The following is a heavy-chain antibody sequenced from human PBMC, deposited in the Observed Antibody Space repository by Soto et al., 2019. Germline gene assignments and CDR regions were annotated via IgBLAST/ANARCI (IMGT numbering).Heavy chain of an antibody. J-gene: IGHJ4*02. CDR1: GFTFSSYA. Sequence: GGSLRLSCAASGFTFSSYAMHWVRQAPGKGLEWVVVISYDGSNKYYADSVKGRFTISRDNSKNTLYLQMNILRAEDTVLYYCARVYDYGGRPLDYWGQGTLVTVSS. CDR2: ISYDGSNK. V-gene: IGHV3-30-3*01. CDR3: ARVYDYGGRPLDY. D-gene: IGHD4-17*01.